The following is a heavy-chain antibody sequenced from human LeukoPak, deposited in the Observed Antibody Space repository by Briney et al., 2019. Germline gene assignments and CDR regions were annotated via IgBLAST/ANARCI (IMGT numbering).Heavy chain of an antibody. CDR3: ARGVHYYDSSGYFYYFDY. J-gene: IGHJ4*02. Sequence: PSETLSLTCTVSGGSISSYFWSWIRQPPGKGLEWIGYIYYSGSTNYNPSLKSRVTISVDTSKNQFSLRLSSVTAADTAVYYCARGVHYYDSSGYFYYFDYWGQGTLVTVSS. D-gene: IGHD3-22*01. CDR1: GGSISSYF. V-gene: IGHV4-59*01. CDR2: IYYSGST.